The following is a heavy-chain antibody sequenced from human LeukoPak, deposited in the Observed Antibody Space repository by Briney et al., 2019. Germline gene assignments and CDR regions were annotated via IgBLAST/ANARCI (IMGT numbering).Heavy chain of an antibody. D-gene: IGHD3-22*01. Sequence: ASVKVSCKASGYTFTSYAMNWVRQAPGQGPEWMGWINTNTGNPTYAQGFTGRFVFSLDTSVSTAYLQISSLKAEDTAVYYCARDPSPYYYDSSGYYYNYWGQGTLVTVSS. CDR1: GYTFTSYA. V-gene: IGHV7-4-1*02. CDR3: ARDPSPYYYDSSGYYYNY. J-gene: IGHJ4*02. CDR2: INTNTGNP.